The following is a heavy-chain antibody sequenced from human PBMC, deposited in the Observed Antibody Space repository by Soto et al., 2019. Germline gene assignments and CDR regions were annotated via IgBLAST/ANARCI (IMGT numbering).Heavy chain of an antibody. D-gene: IGHD3-3*01. CDR1: GFPFSSYS. Sequence: PGGSLRLSCAASGFPFSSYSRNWVRQAPGKGLEWVSSISSSSSYIYYADSVKGRFTISRDNAKNSLYLQMNSLRAEDTAVYYCAREAASITIFGVVIIEAQLDYYYYGMDVWGQGTTVTVSS. V-gene: IGHV3-21*01. J-gene: IGHJ6*02. CDR2: ISSSSSYI. CDR3: AREAASITIFGVVIIEAQLDYYYYGMDV.